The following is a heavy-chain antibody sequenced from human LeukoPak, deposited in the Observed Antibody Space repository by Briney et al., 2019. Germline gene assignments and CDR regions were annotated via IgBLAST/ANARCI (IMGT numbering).Heavy chain of an antibody. Sequence: SETLSLTCTVSGGSISSYYWSWIRQPPGKGLEWIGYIYYSGSTNYNPSLKSRVTISVDASKSQFSLKLSSVTAGDTAVYYCARRVPNWYFDLWGRGTLVTVSS. J-gene: IGHJ2*01. CDR3: ARRVPNWYFDL. V-gene: IGHV4-59*08. CDR1: GGSISSYY. CDR2: IYYSGST.